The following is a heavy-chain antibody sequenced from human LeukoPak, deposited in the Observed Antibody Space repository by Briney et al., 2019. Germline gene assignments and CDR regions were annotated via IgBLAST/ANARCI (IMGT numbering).Heavy chain of an antibody. CDR3: ARDPIASGIAVRRLPEDY. V-gene: IGHV3-7*01. D-gene: IGHD6-19*01. CDR1: GFTFTDYW. CDR2: IRQDGGEK. Sequence: GGSLRLSCAVSGFTFTDYWMNWVRQAPGKGLEWVASIRQDGGEKSYVDSVKGRFTISRDNTKSSLYLQINSLRAEDTAVYYCARDPIASGIAVRRLPEDYWGQGTLVTVSS. J-gene: IGHJ4*02.